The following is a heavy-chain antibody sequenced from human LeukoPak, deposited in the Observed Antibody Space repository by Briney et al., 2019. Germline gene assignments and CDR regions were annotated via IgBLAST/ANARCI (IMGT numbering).Heavy chain of an antibody. V-gene: IGHV5-51*01. D-gene: IGHD5-18*01. Sequence: GESLKISCKGSGYSFTSYWIGWVRQMPGKGLEWMGIIYPGDSDTSYSPPFQGQVTISADKSISTAYLQWSSLKASDTAMYYCARVSGGYSYGYDAFDIWGQGTMVTVSS. CDR1: GYSFTSYW. CDR2: IYPGDSDT. J-gene: IGHJ3*02. CDR3: ARVSGGYSYGYDAFDI.